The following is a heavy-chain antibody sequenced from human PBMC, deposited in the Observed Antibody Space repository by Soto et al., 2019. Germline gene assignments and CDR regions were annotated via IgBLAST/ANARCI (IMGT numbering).Heavy chain of an antibody. CDR2: IYYSGTT. CDR1: GDSIRSSNHY. D-gene: IGHD3-22*01. CDR3: ARVTINYYDSSGYSWYFDL. Sequence: PSETLSLTCTVSGDSIRSSNHYWGFIRQPPGKGLEWIATIYYSGTTYYNPSLKGRVTISVDTSKNQFSLKLSSVTAADTAVYYCARVTINYYDSSGYSWYFDLWGRGTLVTVSS. V-gene: IGHV4-39*07. J-gene: IGHJ2*01.